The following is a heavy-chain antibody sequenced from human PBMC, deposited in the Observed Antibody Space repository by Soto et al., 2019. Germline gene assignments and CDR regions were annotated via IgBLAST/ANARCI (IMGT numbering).Heavy chain of an antibody. J-gene: IGHJ6*02. D-gene: IGHD3-16*01. CDR2: IYYRGST. Sequence: QVQLQESGPGLVKPSQTLSLTCTVSGGSISSGDYYWSWIRQPPGKGLEWIGYIYYRGSTYYNPYPKSRVTLSVAASKNRFSLELCSVTAADTAVYYCARDRKRFLGYGEETGEHFYYDCCMDFCGQGTTVTVSS. CDR3: ARDRKRFLGYGEETGEHFYYDCCMDF. V-gene: IGHV4-30-4*01. CDR1: GGSISSGDYY.